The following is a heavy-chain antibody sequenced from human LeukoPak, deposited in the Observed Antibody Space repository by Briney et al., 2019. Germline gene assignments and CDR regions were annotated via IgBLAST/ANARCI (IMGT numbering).Heavy chain of an antibody. V-gene: IGHV1-46*01. CDR1: GYTFTSYY. J-gene: IGHJ4*02. CDR2: INPSAATT. Sequence: GASVKVSCKASGYTFTSYYLHWVRQAPGQGLEWMGVINPSAATTRYKEKFQGRVTLTRDTSTSTVYMELSSLRSDDTAVYSCARDVYGANSGAFDYWGQGTLVTVSS. CDR3: ARDVYGANSGAFDY. D-gene: IGHD4-23*01.